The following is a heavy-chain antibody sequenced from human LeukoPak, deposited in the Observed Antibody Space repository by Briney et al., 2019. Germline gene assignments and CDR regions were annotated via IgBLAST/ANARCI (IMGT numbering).Heavy chain of an antibody. CDR2: ISGSGGST. V-gene: IGHV3-23*01. CDR3: AKDIVAIPAGGDHFDF. J-gene: IGHJ4*02. CDR1: GFTFSSYA. Sequence: PGGSLRLSCAASGFTFSSYAMSWVRQAPGKGLEWVSTISGSGGSTYYADSVKGRFTISRDNSKNTLYLQMNSLRAEDTAPYYCAKDIVAIPAGGDHFDFWGQGTLVTVSS. D-gene: IGHD2-2*01.